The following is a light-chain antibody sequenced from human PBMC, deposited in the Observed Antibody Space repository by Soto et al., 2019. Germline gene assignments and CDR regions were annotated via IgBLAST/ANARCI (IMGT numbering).Light chain of an antibody. CDR3: QHYDSHYRK. V-gene: IGKV1-5*03. CDR1: QSIISW. CDR2: KAY. Sequence: QMTQAASTLYASVGERVTINCRASQSIISWLAWYQQQPGKAPKLLIYKAYILESGVPSRFSGSGSGTEFTLTISSLHPDDFATYYCQHYDSHYRKFG. J-gene: IGKJ1*01.